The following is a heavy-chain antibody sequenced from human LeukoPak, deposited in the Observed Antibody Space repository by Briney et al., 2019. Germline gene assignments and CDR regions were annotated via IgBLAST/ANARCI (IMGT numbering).Heavy chain of an antibody. Sequence: SVTVSCKASGYTFTSYVITWVRQAPGQGLEWMGGIIPIFGTANYAQKFQDRLTLTRDMSTSTDYLELSSLRSEDTAVYYCARDNSVRDEAWWFNPWGQGTLVTVSS. CDR2: IIPIFGTA. D-gene: IGHD5-24*01. CDR3: ARDNSVRDEAWWFNP. V-gene: IGHV1-69*05. CDR1: GYTFTSYV. J-gene: IGHJ5*02.